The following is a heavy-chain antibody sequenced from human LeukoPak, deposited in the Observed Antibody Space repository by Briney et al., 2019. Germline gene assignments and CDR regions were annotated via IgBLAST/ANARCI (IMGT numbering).Heavy chain of an antibody. V-gene: IGHV3-23*01. Sequence: GGSLRLSCAASGFTFSSHAMSWVRQAPGEGLEWVSAISGSGGSTYYADSVKGRFTISRDKSKNTLYLQINSLRAEDTAVYYCAKGLAVAGHFDYRGQGTLVTVSS. CDR1: GFTFSSHA. CDR3: AKGLAVAGHFDY. D-gene: IGHD6-19*01. CDR2: ISGSGGST. J-gene: IGHJ4*02.